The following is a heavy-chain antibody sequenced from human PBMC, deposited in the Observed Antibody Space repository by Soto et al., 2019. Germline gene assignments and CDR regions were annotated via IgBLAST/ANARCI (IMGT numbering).Heavy chain of an antibody. Sequence: GESLKISCAASGFTFSSYWMSWVRQAPGKGLEWVANIKQDGSEKYYVDSVKGRFTISRDNAKNSLYLQMNSLRAEDTAVYYCARDQPPYDFWSGYPLDYWGQGTLVTVSS. CDR2: IKQDGSEK. CDR3: ARDQPPYDFWSGYPLDY. J-gene: IGHJ4*02. D-gene: IGHD3-3*01. V-gene: IGHV3-7*01. CDR1: GFTFSSYW.